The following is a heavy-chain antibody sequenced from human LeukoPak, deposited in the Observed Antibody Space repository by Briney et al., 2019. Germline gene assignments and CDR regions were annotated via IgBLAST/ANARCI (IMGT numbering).Heavy chain of an antibody. CDR3: ARDGWFGDYNWFDP. CDR2: ISSASNTI. CDR1: GFTFSSYS. J-gene: IGHJ5*02. D-gene: IGHD3-10*01. V-gene: IGHV3-48*01. Sequence: PGGSLRLSCAASGFTFSSYSMNWVRQAPGKGLERVSYISSASNTIYYADSVKGRFTIFRDNAKNSLYLQMNSLRAEDTAMYYCARDGWFGDYNWFDPWGQGTLVTVSS.